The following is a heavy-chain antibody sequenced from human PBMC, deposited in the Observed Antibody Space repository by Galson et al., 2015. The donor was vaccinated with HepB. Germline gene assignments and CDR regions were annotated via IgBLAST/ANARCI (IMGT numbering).Heavy chain of an antibody. V-gene: IGHV6-1*01. J-gene: IGHJ6*02. CDR2: TYYRSKWYS. Sequence: GDSVSRDTVGWNWIRQSPSRGLEWLGRTYYRSKWYSDYAISVKSRIIVNADSSTNQFFLQLNSVTPENTAVYYCTRVAHLGRGMNVWGQGTTVTV. CDR1: GDSVSRDTVG. D-gene: IGHD3-10*01. CDR3: TRVAHLGRGMNV.